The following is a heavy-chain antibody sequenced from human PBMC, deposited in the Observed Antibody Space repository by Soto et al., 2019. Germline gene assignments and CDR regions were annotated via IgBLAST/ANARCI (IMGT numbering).Heavy chain of an antibody. V-gene: IGHV4-39*01. CDR2: IYYSGTA. CDR3: ARSISVAMDV. Sequence: SETLSLTCTVSGFSIIRSSDHWGWIRQPPGKGLEWIGSIYYSGTAYYNPSLKRRVPISVDTSKNQFSLKLSSVTAADTAVYYCARSISVAMDVWGQGTLVTVSS. CDR1: GFSIIRSSDH. D-gene: IGHD6-19*01. J-gene: IGHJ4*02.